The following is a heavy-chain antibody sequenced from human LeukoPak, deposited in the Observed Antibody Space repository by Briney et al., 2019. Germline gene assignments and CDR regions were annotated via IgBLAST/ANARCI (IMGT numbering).Heavy chain of an antibody. Sequence: GGSLRLSCAASGFTVSYNYMSWVRQAPGKGLEWVSILYSGGTTSYADSVKGRFIISRDYSKNTLYLQMNSLRAEDTALYYCARPYYYDSSGYYLYYFDYWGQGTLVTVSS. CDR2: LYSGGTT. J-gene: IGHJ4*02. V-gene: IGHV3-66*04. CDR3: ARPYYYDSSGYYLYYFDY. D-gene: IGHD3-22*01. CDR1: GFTVSYNY.